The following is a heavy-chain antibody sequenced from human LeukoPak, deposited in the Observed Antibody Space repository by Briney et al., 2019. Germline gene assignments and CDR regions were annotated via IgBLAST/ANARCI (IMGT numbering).Heavy chain of an antibody. CDR2: IIPIFGTA. V-gene: IGHV1-69*13. CDR3: ACPGAPDANAAFDI. Sequence: ASVKVSCKASGGTFSSYAISWVRQAPGQGLEWMGGIIPIFGTANYAQKFQGRVTITADESTSTAYMELSSLRSEDTAVYYCACPGAPDANAAFDIWGQGTMVTVSS. D-gene: IGHD1-14*01. CDR1: GGTFSSYA. J-gene: IGHJ3*02.